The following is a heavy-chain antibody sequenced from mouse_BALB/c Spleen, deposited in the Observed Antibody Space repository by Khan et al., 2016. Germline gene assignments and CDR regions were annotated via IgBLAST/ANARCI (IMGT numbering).Heavy chain of an antibody. CDR2: INTYTGEP. CDR1: GYTFTNYG. Sequence: QIQLVQSGPELKKPGETVKISCKASGYTFTNYGMNWVKQAPGKGLKWMGWINTYTGEPTYTDDFKGRFAFSLETSASTAYLQIITLKNEDTATYFCASAGDSYVFNYGGKGTTLTVSS. CDR3: ASAGDSYVFNY. J-gene: IGHJ2*01. V-gene: IGHV9-3-1*01. D-gene: IGHD1-1*01.